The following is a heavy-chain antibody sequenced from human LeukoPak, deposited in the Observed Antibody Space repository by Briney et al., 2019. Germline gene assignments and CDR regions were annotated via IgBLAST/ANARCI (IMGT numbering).Heavy chain of an antibody. D-gene: IGHD3-10*01. V-gene: IGHV3-15*07. J-gene: IGHJ4*02. CDR3: STDYYGSGRPGFGY. CDR2: IKSKTDGGTI. CDR1: GFTFSKAW. Sequence: GGSLRLSCAASGFTFSKAWMNWVRQAPGKGLEWVGRIKSKTDGGTIDHAAPVKGRFTISRDDSKNMMYVQMNSLKTEDTAVYYCSTDYYGSGRPGFGYWGQGSLVTVSS.